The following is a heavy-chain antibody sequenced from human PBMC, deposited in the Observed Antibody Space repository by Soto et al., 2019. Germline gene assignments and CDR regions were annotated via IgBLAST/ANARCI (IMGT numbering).Heavy chain of an antibody. V-gene: IGHV3-9*01. CDR2: ISWNSGSI. D-gene: IGHD3-10*01. CDR3: AKASGDYYGSGSYYNPYYFDY. Sequence: PVGSLRLSCAASGFTFDDYAMHWVRQAPGKGLEWVSGISWNSGSIGYADSVKGRFTISRDNAKNSLYLQMNSLRAEDTALYYCAKASGDYYGSGSYYNPYYFDYWGQGTLVTVSS. J-gene: IGHJ4*02. CDR1: GFTFDDYA.